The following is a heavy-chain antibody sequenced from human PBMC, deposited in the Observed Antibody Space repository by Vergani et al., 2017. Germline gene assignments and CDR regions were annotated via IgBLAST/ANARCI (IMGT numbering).Heavy chain of an antibody. CDR3: ASIYSSPAESAFDI. CDR1: GYTFTGYY. D-gene: IGHD6-13*01. V-gene: IGHV1-2*02. J-gene: IGHJ3*02. CDR2: INPNSGNT. Sequence: QVQLVQSGAEVKKPGASVKVSCKASGYTFTGYYMHWVRQAPGQGLEWMGWINPNSGNTNYAQKLQGRVTMTTDTSTSTAYMELRSLRSDDTAVYYCASIYSSPAESAFDIWGQGTMVTVSS.